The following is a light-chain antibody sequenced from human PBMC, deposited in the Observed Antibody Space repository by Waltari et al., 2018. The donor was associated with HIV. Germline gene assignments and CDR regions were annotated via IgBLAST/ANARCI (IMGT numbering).Light chain of an antibody. CDR2: EAS. V-gene: IGKV1-27*01. J-gene: IGKJ5*01. Sequence: DIEMTQSPSSLSASVGDRVTITCRASQGIRSHLAWYQQKPGTAPKLLIYEASTLQSGVSSRFSGSGWGTDFTLTINSLQSDDVATYFCQKYNSVPITFGQGTRLDI. CDR1: QGIRSH. CDR3: QKYNSVPIT.